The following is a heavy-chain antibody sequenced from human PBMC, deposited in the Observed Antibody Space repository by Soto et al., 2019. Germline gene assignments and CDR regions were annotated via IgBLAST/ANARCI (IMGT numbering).Heavy chain of an antibody. Sequence: QVQLVQSGAEVKKPGASVKISCKASGYTFTSHAIHWVRQAPGQRLEWMVWINPGNGHAEYSQNFPGSVTITRDTSASPAYMEVSTLTSEDTAVYFCAREQQAVKVNDCEYWGQGTLVTVSA. CDR3: AREQQAVKVNDCEY. CDR2: INPGNGHA. J-gene: IGHJ4*02. CDR1: GYTFTSHA. D-gene: IGHD6-13*01. V-gene: IGHV1-3*01.